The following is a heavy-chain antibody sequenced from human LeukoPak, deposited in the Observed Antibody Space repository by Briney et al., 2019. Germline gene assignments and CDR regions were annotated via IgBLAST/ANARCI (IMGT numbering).Heavy chain of an antibody. CDR2: ISSSSSTI. Sequence: PGGSLRLSCAASGFTFSSYSMNWVRQAPGKGLEWVSYISSSSSTIYYADSVKGRFTISRDNAKNSLYLQMNSLRAGDTAVYYCARVKNYYDSSGYDYWGQGTLVTVSS. D-gene: IGHD3-22*01. CDR3: ARVKNYYDSSGYDY. J-gene: IGHJ4*02. CDR1: GFTFSSYS. V-gene: IGHV3-48*01.